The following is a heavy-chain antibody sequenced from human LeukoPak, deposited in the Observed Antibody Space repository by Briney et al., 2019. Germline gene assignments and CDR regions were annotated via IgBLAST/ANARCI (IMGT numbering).Heavy chain of an antibody. J-gene: IGHJ6*03. V-gene: IGHV1-2*02. CDR1: GYTFTGYY. Sequence: ASVKDTCKASGYTFTGYYMHWVRQAPGQGLEWMGWINPNSGDTNYAQKFQGRVTMTRDTSISTAYMELSSLRSDDTAVYYCSRDFGEPTGYYMDVWGKGTTVTVSS. CDR2: INPNSGDT. CDR3: SRDFGEPTGYYMDV. D-gene: IGHD3-3*01.